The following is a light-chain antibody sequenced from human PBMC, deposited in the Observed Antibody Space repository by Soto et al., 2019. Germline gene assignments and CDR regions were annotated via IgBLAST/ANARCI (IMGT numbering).Light chain of an antibody. CDR2: EAS. Sequence: EIVLTQSPATLSLSPGERATLSCRASQSVSSYLAWYQQKPGQAPRLLIYEASNRATGIPARFSGSGSGTGFTLTISRLEPEDFAVYYCQHRSSWPPVFGGGTKVEI. CDR1: QSVSSY. J-gene: IGKJ4*01. CDR3: QHRSSWPPV. V-gene: IGKV3-11*01.